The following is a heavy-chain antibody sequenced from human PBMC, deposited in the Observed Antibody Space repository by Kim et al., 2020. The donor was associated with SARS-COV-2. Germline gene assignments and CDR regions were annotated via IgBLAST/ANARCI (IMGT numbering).Heavy chain of an antibody. Sequence: SVKVSCKASVGTFSSYAISWVRQAPGQGLEWMGRIIPILGIANYAQKFQGRVTITADKSTSTAYMELSSLRSEDTAVYYFDYGDYFAFDIWGQGTMVTV. CDR2: IIPILGIA. CDR1: VGTFSSYA. CDR3: DYGDYFAFDI. V-gene: IGHV1-69*04. D-gene: IGHD4-17*01. J-gene: IGHJ3*02.